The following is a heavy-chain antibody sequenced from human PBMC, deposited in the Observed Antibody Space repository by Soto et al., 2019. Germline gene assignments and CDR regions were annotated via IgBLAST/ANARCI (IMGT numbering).Heavy chain of an antibody. D-gene: IGHD3-10*01. Sequence: SQTLSLTCAVSGDSVSTNSAAWNWIRQSPSRGLEWLGRTYYRSKWYNDYAVSVKSRININADTSKNQISLQLNSVTPEDTAVYYCARAGPDYYYYGLDVWGQGTTGTVS. CDR1: GDSVSTNSAA. J-gene: IGHJ6*02. V-gene: IGHV6-1*01. CDR3: ARAGPDYYYYGLDV. CDR2: TYYRSKWYN.